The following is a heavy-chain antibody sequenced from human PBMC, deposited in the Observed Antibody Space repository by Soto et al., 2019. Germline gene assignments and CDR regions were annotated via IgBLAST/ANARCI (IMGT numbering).Heavy chain of an antibody. D-gene: IGHD3-10*01. J-gene: IGHJ4*02. Sequence: EVQLVESGGGLVQPGGSLRLSCAASGFTFSSYWMHWVRQAPGKGLVWVSRSNSDGRSTTYADSAKGRFTISRDNAKNTLYLQMNSLRAEVTAVYYCVRDRYYFGSGSPHYFDHWGQGTLVTVSS. V-gene: IGHV3-74*01. CDR1: GFTFSSYW. CDR3: VRDRYYFGSGSPHYFDH. CDR2: SNSDGRST.